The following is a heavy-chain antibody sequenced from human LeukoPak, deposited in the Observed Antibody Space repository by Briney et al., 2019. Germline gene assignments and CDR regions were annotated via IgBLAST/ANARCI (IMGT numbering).Heavy chain of an antibody. D-gene: IGHD3-9*01. CDR2: MNPNSGNT. CDR1: GYTFTSYD. V-gene: IGHV1-8*01. J-gene: IGHJ4*02. CDR3: ARYYDILTGTPSFDY. Sequence: GASVTVSCTASGYTFTSYDINWVRQATGQGLEWMGWMNPNSGNTGYAQKFQGRVTMTRNTSISTAYMGLSSLRSEDTAVYSCARYYDILTGTPSFDYWGQGTLVTVSS.